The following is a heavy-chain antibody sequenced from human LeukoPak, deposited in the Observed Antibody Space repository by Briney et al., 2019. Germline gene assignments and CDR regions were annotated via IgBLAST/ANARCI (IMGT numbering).Heavy chain of an antibody. J-gene: IGHJ4*02. D-gene: IGHD3-9*01. CDR1: GYSISSGYY. Sequence: PSETLSLTCTVSGYSISSGYYWGWIRQPPGKGLEWIGSIYHSGSTYYNPSLKSRVTISVDTSKNQFSLKLSSVTAADTAVYYCARVDPYYDILTGYYDSLYFDYWGQGTLVTVSS. V-gene: IGHV4-38-2*02. CDR3: ARVDPYYDILTGYYDSLYFDY. CDR2: IYHSGST.